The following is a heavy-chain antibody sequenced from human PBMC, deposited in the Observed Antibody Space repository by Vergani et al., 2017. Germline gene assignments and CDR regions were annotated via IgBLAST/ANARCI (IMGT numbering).Heavy chain of an antibody. CDR3: ARDPGAARRPRSYFDY. J-gene: IGHJ4*02. D-gene: IGHD6-6*01. CDR1: GFTFRSYA. V-gene: IGHV3-30-3*01. CDR2: ISYDGSNK. Sequence: QVQLVESGGGVVQPGRSLRLSCAASGFTFRSYAMPWVRQAPGKGLEWVAVISYDGSNKYYADSVKGRFTISRDNSKNTLYLQMNSLRAEDTAVYYCARDPGAARRPRSYFDYWGQGTLVTVSS.